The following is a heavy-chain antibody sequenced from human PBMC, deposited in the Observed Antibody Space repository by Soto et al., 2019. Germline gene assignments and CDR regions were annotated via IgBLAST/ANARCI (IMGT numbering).Heavy chain of an antibody. Sequence: QVQLLQSGDEVKKPGASVKVSCKASGYIFVNYGIAWVRQAPGQGREWMGWISPYTGNTHSATKSQGRLTMTTDTSTSTAYMDLGSLTSDDTAVYYCVMVDNYVTPTPQDVWGQGTTVTVSS. CDR2: ISPYTGNT. CDR3: VMVDNYVTPTPQDV. CDR1: GYIFVNYG. V-gene: IGHV1-18*01. J-gene: IGHJ6*02. D-gene: IGHD3-16*01.